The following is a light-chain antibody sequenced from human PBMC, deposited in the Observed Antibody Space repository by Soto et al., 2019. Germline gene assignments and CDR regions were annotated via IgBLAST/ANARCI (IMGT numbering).Light chain of an antibody. J-gene: IGKJ5*01. CDR3: QQYGSSPIT. CDR1: QRVSNSY. V-gene: IGKV3-20*01. Sequence: IVLTQSPGTLSLSPGDRATLSCRASQRVSNSYLAWYQQKPGQPPRLLIYGASTRATGIPDRFSGSGSGTDFTFTISRLEHEDVVVFYCQQYGSSPITFGQGTRLEIK. CDR2: GAS.